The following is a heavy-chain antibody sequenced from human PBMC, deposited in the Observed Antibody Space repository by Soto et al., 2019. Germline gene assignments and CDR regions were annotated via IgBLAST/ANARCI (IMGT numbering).Heavy chain of an antibody. V-gene: IGHV3-23*01. CDR3: AKDLGAFDI. CDR2: IRDSGGRT. J-gene: IGHJ3*02. D-gene: IGHD3-16*01. Sequence: PGGSLRLSCAASGFTFSNYAMSWVRQAPGKGLEWVSAIRDSGGRTYYADSVKGRFTISRDNSKNTLYLQMNSLRAEDTAVYYCAKDLGAFDIWGQGTMVTVSS. CDR1: GFTFSNYA.